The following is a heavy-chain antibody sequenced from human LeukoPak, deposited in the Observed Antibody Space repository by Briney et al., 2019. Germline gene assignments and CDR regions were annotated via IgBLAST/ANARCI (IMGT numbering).Heavy chain of an antibody. CDR1: GYTFTGYY. CDR3: ARVHDYGEGLVI. Sequence: ASVKVSCKASGYTFTGYYMHWVRQAPGQGLEWMGWINPNSGGTNYAQKFQGRVTMARDTSVSTAYMELSRLRSDDTAVYYCARVHDYGEGLVIWGQGTMVTVSS. V-gene: IGHV1-2*02. D-gene: IGHD4-17*01. J-gene: IGHJ3*02. CDR2: INPNSGGT.